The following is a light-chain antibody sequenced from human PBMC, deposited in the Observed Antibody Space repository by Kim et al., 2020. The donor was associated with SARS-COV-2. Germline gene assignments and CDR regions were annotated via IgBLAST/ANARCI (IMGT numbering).Light chain of an antibody. CDR1: QNINTY. Sequence: DIQMTQSPSSLSASVGDRVTITCRASQNINTYLNWYQQKPGKPPNLLIYAASSLRSGAPSRFSGSGSGTDFTLTIRGLQPEDFATYYCQESHSPPHTFGQGTKLE. J-gene: IGKJ2*01. CDR2: AAS. V-gene: IGKV1-39*01. CDR3: QESHSPPHT.